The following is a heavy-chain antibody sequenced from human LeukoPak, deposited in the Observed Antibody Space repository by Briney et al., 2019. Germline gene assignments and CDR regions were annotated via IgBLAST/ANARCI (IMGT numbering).Heavy chain of an antibody. D-gene: IGHD5-18*01. V-gene: IGHV1-69*13. CDR1: RGTFSSYA. Sequence: ASVKVSCKASRGTFSSYAISWVRQAPGQGLEWMGGIIPIFGTANYAQKFQGRVTITADESTSTAYMELSSLRSEDTAVYYCAREGGTAMVTWYNWFDPWGQGTLVTVSS. J-gene: IGHJ5*02. CDR3: AREGGTAMVTWYNWFDP. CDR2: IIPIFGTA.